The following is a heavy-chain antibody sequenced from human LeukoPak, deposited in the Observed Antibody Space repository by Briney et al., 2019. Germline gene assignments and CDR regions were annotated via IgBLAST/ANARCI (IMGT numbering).Heavy chain of an antibody. V-gene: IGHV5-51*01. CDR2: IYPGDSDT. D-gene: IGHD6-19*01. CDR1: GYSFTSYW. J-gene: IGHJ4*02. CDR3: ARLGQQWLLINYFDF. Sequence: GESLKISCKGSGYSFTSYWIGWVRQMPGKGLEWMGIIYPGDSDTRYSPSFQGQVTISADKSISTAYLQWSSLKASDTAMYYCARLGQQWLLINYFDFWGQGTLVTVSS.